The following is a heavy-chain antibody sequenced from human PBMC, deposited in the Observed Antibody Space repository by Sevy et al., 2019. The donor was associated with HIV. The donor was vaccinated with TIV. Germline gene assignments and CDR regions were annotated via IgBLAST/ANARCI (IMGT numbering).Heavy chain of an antibody. CDR1: GYTFTGYS. Sequence: ASVKVSCKASGYTFTGYSIHWVRQAPGKGLEWMGGINPNSGGTNSAQKFQGRVTMTRDTSISTAYMELSRLRSDDTAVYYCARDPTEAAAAMSWFDPWGQGTLVTVSS. J-gene: IGHJ5*02. V-gene: IGHV1-2*02. CDR3: ARDPTEAAAAMSWFDP. CDR2: INPNSGGT. D-gene: IGHD2-2*01.